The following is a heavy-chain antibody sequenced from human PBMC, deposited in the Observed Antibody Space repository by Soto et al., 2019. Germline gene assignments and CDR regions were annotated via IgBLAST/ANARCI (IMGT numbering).Heavy chain of an antibody. CDR2: ISHSGST. D-gene: IGHD2-21*02. CDR1: SGSISSSSW. J-gene: IGHJ4*02. CDR3: ASECDLHNY. V-gene: IGHV4-4*02. Sequence: QVQLQESGPGLVKPSGTLSLTCAVSSGSISSSSWWSWVRQPPGMGLEWIGEISHSGSTDYHPSLKSRVTMSVGRSKNQASLKLSSVTAADTAVYYCASECDLHNYWGQGTLVTVSS.